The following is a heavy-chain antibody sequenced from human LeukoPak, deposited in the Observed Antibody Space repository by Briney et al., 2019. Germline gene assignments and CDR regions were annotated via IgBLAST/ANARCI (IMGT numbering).Heavy chain of an antibody. V-gene: IGHV1-18*01. D-gene: IGHD2-2*01. Sequence: RASVKVSCKGSGYSFRSYGINWVRQAPGQGLEWMGWISGYNGNTNHAQMVQGRVTMTTDTSTSTAYMELRSLRSDDTAMYYCARDVGDIVTIPAAITVPWGQGTLVTVSS. CDR1: GYSFRSYG. CDR2: ISGYNGNT. CDR3: ARDVGDIVTIPAAITVP. J-gene: IGHJ5*02.